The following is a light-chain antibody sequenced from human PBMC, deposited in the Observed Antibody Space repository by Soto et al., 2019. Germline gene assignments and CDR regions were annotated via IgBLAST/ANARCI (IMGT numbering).Light chain of an antibody. CDR1: QSISFY. V-gene: IGKV1-39*01. J-gene: IGKJ5*01. Sequence: DIQMTQSPSSLSASVGDRVTISCRASQSISFYLNWYQQKPGKAHKVLIYAASNLQSGVPSRFSGSGSGTEFTLTISSLQSEDFALYYCQQYNNWIRGITFGQGTRLEIK. CDR3: QQYNNWIRGIT. CDR2: AAS.